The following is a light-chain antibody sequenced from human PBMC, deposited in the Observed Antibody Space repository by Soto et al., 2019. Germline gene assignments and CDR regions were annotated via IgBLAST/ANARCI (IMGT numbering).Light chain of an antibody. CDR1: QSITSTY. J-gene: IGKJ3*01. V-gene: IGKV3-20*01. Sequence: EIVLTQSPGTLSLSPGERATLSCRASQSITSTYLAWYQQKPGQAPSLLIYGASSRASGIPDRLSGSGSGTDFALTISRLEPEDFAVYYCQRYGSSPPFTFGPGTKVDIK. CDR2: GAS. CDR3: QRYGSSPPFT.